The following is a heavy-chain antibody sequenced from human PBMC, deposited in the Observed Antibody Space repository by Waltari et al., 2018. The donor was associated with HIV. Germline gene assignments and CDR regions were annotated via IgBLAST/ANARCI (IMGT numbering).Heavy chain of an antibody. J-gene: IGHJ6*02. D-gene: IGHD2-8*01. CDR2: IYYTGTT. CDR3: ARRPRMAAFYLYYGMDV. Sequence: QLQLQQSGPGLVKPSETLSLTCTVSGGSVINSDYYWDFIRQSPGKGLEWIGNIYYTGTTFYNPSLKCRVTMSADLSRNQFSLRLNSVTAADTAIYYCARRPRMAAFYLYYGMDVWGQGTTVTVSS. V-gene: IGHV4-39*01. CDR1: GGSVINSDYY.